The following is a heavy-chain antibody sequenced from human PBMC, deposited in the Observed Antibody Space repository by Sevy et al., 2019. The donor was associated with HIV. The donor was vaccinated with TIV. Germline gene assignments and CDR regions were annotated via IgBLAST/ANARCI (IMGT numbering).Heavy chain of an antibody. V-gene: IGHV4-59*08. Sequence: SETLSLTCTVSGGSITSLYWNWIRQPPGKGLEWIATIYYNGNINYNPSLKSRVTLSPDTSKNQFSLKLMPVTAADTAMYYCAGENAWGRGYSWGQGTLVTVSS. CDR1: GGSITSLY. J-gene: IGHJ4*02. CDR2: IYYNGNI. D-gene: IGHD1-26*01. CDR3: AGENAWGRGYS.